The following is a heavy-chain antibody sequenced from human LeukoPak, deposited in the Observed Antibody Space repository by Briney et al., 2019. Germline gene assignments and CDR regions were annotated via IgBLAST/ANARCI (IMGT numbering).Heavy chain of an antibody. V-gene: IGHV3-30-3*01. CDR2: ISYDGSNK. CDR1: GFTVRSNY. J-gene: IGHJ4*02. D-gene: IGHD6-13*01. Sequence: GGSLRLSCAASGFTVRSNYMSWVRQAPGRGLEWVAVISYDGSNKYYADSLKGRFTISRDNSKNTLYLQMNSLRADDTAVYYCATHLYSTSWYSPPYFWGQGTLVTVSS. CDR3: ATHLYSTSWYSPPYF.